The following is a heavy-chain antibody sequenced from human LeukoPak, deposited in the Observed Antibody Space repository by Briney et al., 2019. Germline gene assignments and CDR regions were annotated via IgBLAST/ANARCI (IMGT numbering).Heavy chain of an antibody. Sequence: LETLSLTCAVYGGSFSGYYWSWIRQPPGKGLEWIGEINHSGSTNYNPSLKSRVTISVDTSKNQFSLKLSSVTAADTAVYYCARVSELRYFDWLFKSPYYYYGMDVWGQGTTVTVSS. CDR2: INHSGST. J-gene: IGHJ6*02. V-gene: IGHV4-34*01. CDR3: ARVSELRYFDWLFKSPYYYYGMDV. D-gene: IGHD3-9*01. CDR1: GGSFSGYY.